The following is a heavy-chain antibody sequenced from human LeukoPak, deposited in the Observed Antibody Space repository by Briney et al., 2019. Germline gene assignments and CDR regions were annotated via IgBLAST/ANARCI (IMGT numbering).Heavy chain of an antibody. J-gene: IGHJ4*02. CDR3: ARKILMGAAPIDY. CDR2: ISGSGGST. D-gene: IGHD1-26*01. V-gene: IGHV3-23*01. Sequence: GGSLRLSCASSGLDVSSTYMSWIRQAPGKGLEWVSAISGSGGSTYYADSVKGRFTISRDNSKNTLYLQMNSLRAEDTAVYYCARKILMGAAPIDYWGQGTLVTVSS. CDR1: GLDVSSTY.